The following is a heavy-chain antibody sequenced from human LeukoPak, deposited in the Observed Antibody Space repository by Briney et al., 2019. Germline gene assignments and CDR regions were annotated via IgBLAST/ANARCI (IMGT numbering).Heavy chain of an antibody. Sequence: PGGSLRLSCAASGFTFSSYWMSWVRQAPGKGLEWVANIKQDGSEKYYEDSVRGRFTISRDNAKNSLYLQMNSLRAEDTAVYYCSINYYYYGMDVWGKGTTVTVSS. J-gene: IGHJ6*04. CDR1: GFTFSSYW. CDR2: IKQDGSEK. CDR3: SINYYYYGMDV. V-gene: IGHV3-7*03.